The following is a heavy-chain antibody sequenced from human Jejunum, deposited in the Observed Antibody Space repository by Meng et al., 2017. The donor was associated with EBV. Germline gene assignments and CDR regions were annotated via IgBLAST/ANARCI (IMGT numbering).Heavy chain of an antibody. CDR1: GSSSSSIHW. Sequence: PGLVQPSVSLSLTFAFSGSSSSSIHWESWDRQAPGEGLEWIGDIDYPGRTNYNPSLKRRVSMSIDKSKNQFSLNLNSVTVADTAVYYCATSMSGYSYCDSWGQGTLVTVSS. J-gene: IGHJ5*02. CDR2: IDYPGRT. V-gene: IGHV4-4*02. D-gene: IGHD5-12*01. CDR3: ATSMSGYSYCDS.